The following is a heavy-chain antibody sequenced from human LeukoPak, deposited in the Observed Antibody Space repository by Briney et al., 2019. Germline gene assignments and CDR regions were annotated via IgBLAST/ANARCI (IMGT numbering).Heavy chain of an antibody. Sequence: GGSLRLSCVVSGFTFLSYSMNGVRQAPGKGLEWVSSTSSSSTYIYYADSVKGRFTISRDNAKNTLYLQMNSLRAEDTAVYYCAKTISGYCSRTSCLNWSDPWGQRTLVTVSS. CDR1: GFTFLSYS. CDR2: TSSSSTYI. D-gene: IGHD2-2*03. CDR3: AKTISGYCSRTSCLNWSDP. J-gene: IGHJ5*02. V-gene: IGHV3-21*04.